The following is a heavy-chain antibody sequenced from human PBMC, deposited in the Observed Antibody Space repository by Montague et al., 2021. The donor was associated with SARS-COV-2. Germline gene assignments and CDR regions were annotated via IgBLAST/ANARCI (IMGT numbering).Heavy chain of an antibody. Sequence: CAISGDSVSSNIAAWNWIRQSPSRGLEWLGRTYYRSKWYNDYAVSVRSRITISPDTSKNQFSLQLYSVTTEDTAVYYCTQERGPGRTTWHYFDYWGQGTLVTVSS. J-gene: IGHJ4*02. V-gene: IGHV6-1*01. CDR1: GDSVSSNIAA. D-gene: IGHD1-14*01. CDR2: TYYRSKWYN. CDR3: TQERGPGRTTWHYFDY.